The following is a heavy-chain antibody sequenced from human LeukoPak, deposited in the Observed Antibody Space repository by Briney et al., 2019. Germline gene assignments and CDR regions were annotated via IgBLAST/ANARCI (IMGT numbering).Heavy chain of an antibody. V-gene: IGHV4-59*02. CDR3: ARGVYIAAAQYGY. J-gene: IGHJ4*02. D-gene: IGHD6-13*01. CDR2: IYYSGTT. CDR1: GGSVSSYY. Sequence: SETLSLTCTVSGGSVSSYYWSWIRQPPGKGLEWIGYIYYSGTTNYNPSLKSRVTISVDTSKNQFSLKLSSVAAADTAVYYCARGVYIAAAQYGYWGQGTLVTVSS.